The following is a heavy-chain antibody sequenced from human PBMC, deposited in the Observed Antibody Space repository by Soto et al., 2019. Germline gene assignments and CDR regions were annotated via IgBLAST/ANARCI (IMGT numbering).Heavy chain of an antibody. D-gene: IGHD2-15*01. CDR3: AKKGLGSLKTYCSGSGCHYAFDI. J-gene: IGHJ3*02. Sequence: EVQLLESGGGLVQPGGSLRLSCAASGFTFINYAMSWVRQAPGKGLEWVSTISGGGVGTYYADSVKGHFTISRDNSKNTVYLQMNSLRAEDTAIYYCAKKGLGSLKTYCSGSGCHYAFDIWGQGTMVTVSS. CDR2: ISGGGVGT. CDR1: GFTFINYA. V-gene: IGHV3-23*01.